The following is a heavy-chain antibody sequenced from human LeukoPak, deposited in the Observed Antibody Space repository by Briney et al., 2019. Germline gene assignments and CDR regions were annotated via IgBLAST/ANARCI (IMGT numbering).Heavy chain of an antibody. CDR3: AREGYCSSTSCYLEDAFDI. D-gene: IGHD2-2*01. Sequence: GGSLRLSCAASGFTFSSYGMHWVRQAPGKGLEWVAVIWYDGSNKYYADSVKGRFTISRDNSKNTLYLQMNSLRAEDTAVYYCAREGYCSSTSCYLEDAFDIWGQGTMVTVSS. J-gene: IGHJ3*02. CDR1: GFTFSSYG. V-gene: IGHV3-33*01. CDR2: IWYDGSNK.